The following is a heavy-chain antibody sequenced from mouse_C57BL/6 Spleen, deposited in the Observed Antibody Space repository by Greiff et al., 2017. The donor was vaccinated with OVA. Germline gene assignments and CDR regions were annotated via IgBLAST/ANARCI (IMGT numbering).Heavy chain of an antibody. J-gene: IGHJ4*01. V-gene: IGHV7-1*01. Sequence: EVKLVESGGGLVQSGRSLILSCATSGFTFSDFYMEWVRQAPGKGLEWIAASRNKANDYTTEYSASVKGRFIVSRYTSQSILYLQMNALRSEDTAIYYYASDDNFPMGCSGQGASASVSS. CDR1: GFTFSDFY. CDR2: SRNKANDYTT. CDR3: ASDDNFPMGC.